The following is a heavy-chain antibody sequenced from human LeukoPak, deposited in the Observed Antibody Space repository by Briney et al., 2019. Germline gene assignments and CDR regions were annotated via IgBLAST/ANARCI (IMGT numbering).Heavy chain of an antibody. Sequence: SETLSLTCTVSGGSISSYYWSWIGQPPGKGLEWIGYIYYSGSTNYNPSLKSRVTISVDTSKNQFSLKLSSVTAADTAVYYCARAYVDTAMVFDYWGQGTLVTVSS. J-gene: IGHJ4*02. CDR3: ARAYVDTAMVFDY. CDR2: IYYSGST. CDR1: GGSISSYY. D-gene: IGHD5-18*01. V-gene: IGHV4-59*01.